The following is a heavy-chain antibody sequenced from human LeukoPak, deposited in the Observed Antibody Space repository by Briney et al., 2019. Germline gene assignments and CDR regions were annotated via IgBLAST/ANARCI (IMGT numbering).Heavy chain of an antibody. CDR2: IYYSGST. J-gene: IGHJ5*02. Sequence: SETLSLTCTVSGGSISSYYWGWIRQPPRKGQEWIGYIYYSGSTNYNPSLKSRVTISVDTSKNQFSLKLSSVTAADTAVYYCARGGFRGSWFDPWGQGTLVTVSS. CDR3: ARGGFRGSWFDP. CDR1: GGSISSYY. D-gene: IGHD2-15*01. V-gene: IGHV4-59*01.